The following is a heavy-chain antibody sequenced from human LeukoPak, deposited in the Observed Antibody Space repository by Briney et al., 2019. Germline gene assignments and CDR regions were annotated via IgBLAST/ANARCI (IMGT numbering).Heavy chain of an antibody. CDR1: GFSFGFNTYG. V-gene: IGHV3-33*01. Sequence: GGSLRLSCVASGFSFGFNTYGMQWVRQTPGKGLEWVAVIWYDGGIKYYGDAVKGRFTISRDNSKNTLYLQMDSLRGEDTAVYYCAREGSQLLTFDYWGQGTLVTVSS. CDR3: AREGSQLLTFDY. CDR2: IWYDGGIK. D-gene: IGHD3-10*01. J-gene: IGHJ4*02.